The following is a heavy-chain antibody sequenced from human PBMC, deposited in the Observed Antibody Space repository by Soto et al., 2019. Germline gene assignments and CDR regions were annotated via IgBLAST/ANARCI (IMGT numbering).Heavy chain of an antibody. Sequence: PSETLSLTCTVSGGSISSYYWSWIRQPPGKGLEWIGYIYYSGSTNYNPSLKSRVTISVDTSKNQFSLKLSSVTAADTAVYYCASDTMVRGVSDWGQGTLVTVSS. V-gene: IGHV4-59*01. CDR2: IYYSGST. CDR3: ASDTMVRGVSD. D-gene: IGHD3-10*01. J-gene: IGHJ4*02. CDR1: GGSISSYY.